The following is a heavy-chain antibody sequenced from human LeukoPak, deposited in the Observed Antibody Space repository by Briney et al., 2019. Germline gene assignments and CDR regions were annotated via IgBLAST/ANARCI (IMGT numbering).Heavy chain of an antibody. CDR3: ARQYIDYYYYYGMDV. Sequence: PGESLKISCKGSGYSFTSYWIGWVRQMPGKGLEWMGIIYPGDSDTRYSPSFQGQVTISADKSISTAYLQWSSLKASDTAMYYCARQYIDYYYYYGMDVWGQGTTVTVSS. J-gene: IGHJ6*02. CDR2: IYPGDSDT. D-gene: IGHD3-16*02. V-gene: IGHV5-51*01. CDR1: GYSFTSYW.